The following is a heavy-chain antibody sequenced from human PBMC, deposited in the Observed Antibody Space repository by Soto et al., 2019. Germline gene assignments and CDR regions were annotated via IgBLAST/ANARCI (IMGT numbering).Heavy chain of an antibody. V-gene: IGHV4-59*01. CDR3: ARVVDYISSWYHAMRRFAYWFDP. Sequence: QVQLQESGPGLVKPSETLSLTCTVSGGSISSYYWSWIRQPPGKGLEWIGYIYYSGITNYNPSLKSLVNISVDTSKNQFSLKLISVTAADTAVYYCARVVDYISSWYHAMRRFAYWFDPWGQGTLVTVSS. CDR2: IYYSGIT. J-gene: IGHJ5*02. D-gene: IGHD6-13*01. CDR1: GGSISSYY.